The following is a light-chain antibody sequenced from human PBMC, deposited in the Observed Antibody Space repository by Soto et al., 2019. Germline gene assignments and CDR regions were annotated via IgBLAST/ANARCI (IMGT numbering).Light chain of an antibody. V-gene: IGKV4-1*01. CDR3: QQYYSSYLT. J-gene: IGKJ4*01. CDR1: QSVLYSSNNKNY. CDR2: WAS. Sequence: DIVMTQSPDSLAVSLGERATINCKSSQSVLYSSNNKNYLAWYQQKPGQPPELLIYWASTRESGVPDRFSGSGYGTDFTLTISSLQAEDVAVYYCQQYYSSYLTFGGGTKVEIK.